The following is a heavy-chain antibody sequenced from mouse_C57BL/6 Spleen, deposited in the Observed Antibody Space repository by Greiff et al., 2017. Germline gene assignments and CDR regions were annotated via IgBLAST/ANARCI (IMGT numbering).Heavy chain of an antibody. D-gene: IGHD1-1*01. CDR2: ISYDGSN. CDR1: GYSITSGYY. J-gene: IGHJ2*01. V-gene: IGHV3-6*01. CDR3: ARDLHYYGSSYGYFDY. Sequence: EVQLQESGPGLVKPSQSLSLTCSVTGYSITSGYYWNWIRQFPGNKLEWMGYISYDGSNNYNPSLKNRTSITRDTSKNQFFLKLNSVTTEDTATYYCARDLHYYGSSYGYFDYWGQGTTLTVSS.